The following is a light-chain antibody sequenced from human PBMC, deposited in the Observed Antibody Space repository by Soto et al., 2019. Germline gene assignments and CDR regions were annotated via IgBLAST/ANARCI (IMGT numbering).Light chain of an antibody. V-gene: IGLV2-14*01. CDR2: QVT. J-gene: IGLJ1*01. CDR3: TSFSSSPSLYF. CDR1: TRDIAGYNY. Sequence: QSVLTQPASVSGSLGQSITISCTGTTRDIAGYNYISWYQQLPGKAPKLMIYQVTIRPSGISNRFSGSKSGNTASLTISGLQAEDEADYYCTSFSSSPSLYFFGTGTKVTVL.